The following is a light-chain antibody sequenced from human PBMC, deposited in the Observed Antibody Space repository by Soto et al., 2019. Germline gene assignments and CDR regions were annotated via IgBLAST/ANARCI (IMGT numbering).Light chain of an antibody. CDR1: QSVGSN. CDR2: GAS. V-gene: IGKV3-15*01. J-gene: IGKJ1*01. CDR3: QQYNNWPPDRT. Sequence: EIVMTQSPATLSVSPGERATLSCRASQSVGSNLAWYQLKPGQAPRLLIYGASTRATGIPARFSGRRSGTDFTLTISSLQSEDFAIYFCQQYNNWPPDRTFGQGTKVESK.